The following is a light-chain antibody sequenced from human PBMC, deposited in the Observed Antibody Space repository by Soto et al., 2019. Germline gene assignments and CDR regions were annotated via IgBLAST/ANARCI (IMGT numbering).Light chain of an antibody. Sequence: DIQMTQSPSTLSASVGDRVTITCRASQSISSWLAWYQQRPGKAPKLLIYEASIFESGVPSRFSGSGSGTQFTLTISSLQPDDFATYYCQQYHRSSITFGQGTRLEIK. J-gene: IGKJ5*01. V-gene: IGKV1-5*03. CDR1: QSISSW. CDR2: EAS. CDR3: QQYHRSSIT.